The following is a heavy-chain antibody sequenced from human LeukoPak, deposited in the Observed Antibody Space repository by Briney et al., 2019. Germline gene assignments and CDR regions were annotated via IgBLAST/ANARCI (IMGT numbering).Heavy chain of an antibody. CDR3: AKDYCSGGSRLGSDY. J-gene: IGHJ4*02. Sequence: GGSLRLSCAASGLTFSNYAMHWVCQAPGKGLEWVAFTRYDGTNQYYADSVKGRFTITRDNSNNTQYLQMNSLRAEDTAVYYCAKDYCSGGSRLGSDYWRQGTLVTVSS. V-gene: IGHV3-30*02. CDR1: GLTFSNYA. D-gene: IGHD2-15*01. CDR2: TRYDGTNQ.